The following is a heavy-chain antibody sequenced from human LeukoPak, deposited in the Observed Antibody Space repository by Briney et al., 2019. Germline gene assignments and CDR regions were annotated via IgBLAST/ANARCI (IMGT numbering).Heavy chain of an antibody. D-gene: IGHD3-10*01. CDR2: IRASVDTT. CDR1: GFSFNTYA. CDR3: ARVRVRAVIITYYYYGMDV. V-gene: IGHV3-23*01. J-gene: IGHJ6*02. Sequence: GGSLRLSCAASGFSFNTYAMTWVRQAPGKGLEWVSTIRASVDTTYYADSVKGRFTISRDNSKNTLYVEMNSLRADDTAVYYCARVRVRAVIITYYYYGMDVWGQGTTVTVSS.